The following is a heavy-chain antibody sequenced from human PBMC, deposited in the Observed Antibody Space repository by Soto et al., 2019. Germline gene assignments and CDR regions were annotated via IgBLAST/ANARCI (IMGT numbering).Heavy chain of an antibody. CDR1: RYTFISYD. J-gene: IGHJ6*02. CDR3: ARDPWEYCSGGSCYTTPYYGMDV. V-gene: IGHV1-18*01. CDR2: ISAYNGNT. Sequence: ASVKVSCKASRYTFISYDISWVRQAPGQGLEWMGWISAYNGNTNYAQKLQGRVTMTTDTSTSTAYMELRSLRSDDTAVYYCARDPWEYCSGGSCYTTPYYGMDVWGQGTTVTVSS. D-gene: IGHD2-15*01.